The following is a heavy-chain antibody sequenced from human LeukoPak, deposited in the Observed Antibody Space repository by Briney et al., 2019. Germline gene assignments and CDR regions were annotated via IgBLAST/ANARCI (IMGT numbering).Heavy chain of an antibody. J-gene: IGHJ4*02. Sequence: GGSLRLSCVGSGFTFSGAWMHWVRQVPGKGLVWVSGITPDGTSTPYADSVRGRFTISRDNARNTVYLQTNSLRVDDTAVYYCVSPKDNWGQGTLVTVSS. CDR2: ITPDGTST. CDR1: GFTFSGAW. CDR3: VSPKDN. V-gene: IGHV3-74*01.